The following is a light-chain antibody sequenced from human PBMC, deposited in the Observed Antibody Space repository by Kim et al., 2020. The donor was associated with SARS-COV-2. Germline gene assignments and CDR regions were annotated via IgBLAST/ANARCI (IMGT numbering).Light chain of an antibody. CDR1: SSNIGSNT. CDR2: SNN. J-gene: IGLJ1*01. Sequence: ELTQPPSASGTPGQRVTISCSGSSSNIGSNTVNWYQQLPGTAPKLLIYSNNQRPSGVPDRFSGSKSGTSASLAISGLQAEDEADYYCAAWDDSLNGYVFGTGTKVTVL. CDR3: AAWDDSLNGYV. V-gene: IGLV1-44*01.